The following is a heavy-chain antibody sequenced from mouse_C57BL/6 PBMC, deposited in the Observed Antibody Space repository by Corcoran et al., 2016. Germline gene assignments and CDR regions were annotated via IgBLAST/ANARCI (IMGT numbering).Heavy chain of an antibody. CDR2: IYWDDDK. V-gene: IGHV8-12*01. J-gene: IGHJ1*03. Sequence: QVTLKESGPGILQSSQNLSLTCSFSGFSLSTSGMGVSWIRQPSGKGLEWLAHIYWDDDKRYNPSLKSRLTISKDTSRNQVFLKITSVDTADTATYYCARRYYGNPWYFDVWGTGTTVTGSS. D-gene: IGHD2-1*01. CDR1: GFSLSTSGMG. CDR3: ARRYYGNPWYFDV.